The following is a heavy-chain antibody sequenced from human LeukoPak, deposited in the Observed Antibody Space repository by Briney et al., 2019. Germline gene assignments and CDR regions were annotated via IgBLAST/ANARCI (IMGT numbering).Heavy chain of an antibody. Sequence: GGSLRLSCAASGFTFSSYAMSWVRQAPGKGLEWVSAISGSGGSTYYADSVKGRFTISRDNSKNTLYLQMNSLRAEDTAVYYCARGALYYYGSGNAFDIWGQGTMVTVSS. V-gene: IGHV3-23*01. CDR3: ARGALYYYGSGNAFDI. CDR1: GFTFSSYA. D-gene: IGHD3-10*01. J-gene: IGHJ3*02. CDR2: ISGSGGST.